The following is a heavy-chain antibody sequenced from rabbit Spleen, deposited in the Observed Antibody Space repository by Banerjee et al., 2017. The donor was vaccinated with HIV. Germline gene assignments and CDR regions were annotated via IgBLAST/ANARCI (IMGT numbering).Heavy chain of an antibody. CDR2: IDPVFGST. Sequence: QLKESGGGLVQPGGSLKLSCKASGFTLSSYYMNWVRQAPGKGLEWIGYIDPVFGSTYYANWVNGRFTISSHNAQNTLYLQLNSLTAADTAIYFCARDGAGSSYFNLWGPGTLVTVS. CDR3: ARDGAGSSYFNL. J-gene: IGHJ4*01. V-gene: IGHV1S7*01. CDR1: GFTLSSYY. D-gene: IGHD8-1*01.